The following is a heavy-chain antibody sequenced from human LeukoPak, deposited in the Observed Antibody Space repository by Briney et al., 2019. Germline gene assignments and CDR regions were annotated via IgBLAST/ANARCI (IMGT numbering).Heavy chain of an antibody. D-gene: IGHD3-22*01. J-gene: IGHJ5*02. CDR1: GGSISSYY. CDR2: IYYSGST. CDR3: ARHRIEYYYDSSGYGSFDP. V-gene: IGHV4-59*08. Sequence: PSETLSLTCTVSGGSISSYYWSWIRQPPGKGLEWIGYIYYSGSTNYNPSLKSRVTISVDTSKNQFSLKLSSVTAADTAVYYCARHRIEYYYDSSGYGSFDPWGQGTPVTVSS.